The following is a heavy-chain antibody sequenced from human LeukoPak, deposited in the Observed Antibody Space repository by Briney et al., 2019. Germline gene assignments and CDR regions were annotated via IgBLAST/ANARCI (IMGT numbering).Heavy chain of an antibody. Sequence: PSETLSLTCTVSGGSISSYYWSWIRQPPGKGLEWIGYIYYGGSTNYNPSLKSRVTISVDTSKNQFSLELSSVTAADTAVYYCARTASRRYYYYYGMDVWGQGTTVTVSS. D-gene: IGHD2-21*02. CDR1: GGSISSYY. CDR2: IYYGGST. CDR3: ARTASRRYYYYYGMDV. J-gene: IGHJ6*02. V-gene: IGHV4-59*01.